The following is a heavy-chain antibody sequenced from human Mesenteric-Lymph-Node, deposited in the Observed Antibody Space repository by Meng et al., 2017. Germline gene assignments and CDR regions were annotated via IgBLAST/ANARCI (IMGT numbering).Heavy chain of an antibody. CDR1: GFTFDDYA. D-gene: IGHD7-27*01. V-gene: IGHV3-9*01. CDR2: ISWTNGSI. Sequence: SLKISCAASGFTFDDYAMHWVRQAPGKGLEWVSGISWTNGSIGYADSVRGRLTISRDNAKNSLYLQMNSLRAEDTAVYYCARGRAGYWGCLGYWGQGTPVTVSS. CDR3: ARGRAGYWGCLGY. J-gene: IGHJ4*02.